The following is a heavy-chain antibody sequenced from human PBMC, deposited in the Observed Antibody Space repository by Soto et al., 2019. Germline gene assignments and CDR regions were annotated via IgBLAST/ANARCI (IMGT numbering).Heavy chain of an antibody. D-gene: IGHD5-18*01. CDR1: GFTFSSYA. V-gene: IGHV3-64*02. CDR3: ARDGGYLLGYYGMDV. Sequence: EVQLVESGEGLVQPGGSLRLSCAASGFTFSSYAMHWVRQAPGKGLEYVSAISSNGGSTYYADSVKGRFTISRDNSKYWLYLQMGSLRSEELAVYYCARDGGYLLGYYGMDVWGQGTTVTVSS. J-gene: IGHJ6*02. CDR2: ISSNGGST.